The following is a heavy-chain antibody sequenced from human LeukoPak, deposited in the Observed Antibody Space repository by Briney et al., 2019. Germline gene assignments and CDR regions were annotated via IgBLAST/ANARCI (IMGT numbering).Heavy chain of an antibody. CDR3: TTEVASSSSRFDY. CDR2: IKSKTDGGTT. V-gene: IGHV3-15*01. Sequence: PGGSLRLSCAASGFTFSSYAMSWVRQAPGKGLEWVGRIKSKTDGGTTDYAAPVKGRFTISRDDSKNTLYLQMNSLKTEDTAVYYCTTEVASSSSRFDYWGQGTLVTVSS. J-gene: IGHJ4*02. D-gene: IGHD6-6*01. CDR1: GFTFSSYA.